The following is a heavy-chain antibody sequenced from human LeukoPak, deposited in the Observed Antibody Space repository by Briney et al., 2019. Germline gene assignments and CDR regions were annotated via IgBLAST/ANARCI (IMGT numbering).Heavy chain of an antibody. D-gene: IGHD4-17*01. V-gene: IGHV3-11*01. CDR2: ISSSGSTI. J-gene: IGHJ4*02. CDR1: GFTFSDPY. CDR3: ARGDTDYGDYYFDY. Sequence: GGSLRLSCEASGFTFSDPYMSWIRQAPGKGLEWVSYISSSGSTIYYADSVKGRFTISRDNAKNSLYLQMNSLRAEDTAVYYCARGDTDYGDYYFDYWGQGTLVTVSS.